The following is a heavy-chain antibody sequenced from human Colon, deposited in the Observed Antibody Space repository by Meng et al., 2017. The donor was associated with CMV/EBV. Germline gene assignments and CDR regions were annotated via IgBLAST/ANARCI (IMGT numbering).Heavy chain of an antibody. Sequence: GESLKIPCPGFGFTFRSYEMNWVRQAPGKGLEWVSYISSSGNTIYYADPLKGRFTISRDNAKNSLYLQMNSLRAEDTAVDYCARKYCSSTSGTIDYWGQGTLVTVSS. V-gene: IGHV3-48*03. CDR3: ARKYCSSTSGTIDY. CDR2: ISSSGNTI. J-gene: IGHJ4*02. CDR1: GFTFRSYE. D-gene: IGHD2-2*01.